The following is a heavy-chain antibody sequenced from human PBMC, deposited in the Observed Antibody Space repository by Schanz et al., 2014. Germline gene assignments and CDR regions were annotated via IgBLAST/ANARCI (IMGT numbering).Heavy chain of an antibody. D-gene: IGHD3-10*01. Sequence: QVQLVESGGGLVKPGGSLRLSCAASGFTFTDYYISWIRQAPGMGLEWVSGISGSGGSTYYADSVKGRFTISRDNSKNTLYLQMNSLRTEDTAVYYCARGDMVRGVFDYWGPGTLVTVSS. CDR1: GFTFTDYY. CDR3: ARGDMVRGVFDY. J-gene: IGHJ4*02. V-gene: IGHV3-11*04. CDR2: ISGSGGST.